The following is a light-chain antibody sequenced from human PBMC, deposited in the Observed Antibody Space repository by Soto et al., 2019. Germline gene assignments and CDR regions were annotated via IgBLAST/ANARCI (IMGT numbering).Light chain of an antibody. CDR1: SSDVGGYNY. J-gene: IGLJ1*01. V-gene: IGLV2-14*01. CDR2: DVS. CDR3: SSYTSSSILYV. Sequence: QRVLTQPASGSGSAGESITITCTGTSSDVGGYNYVSWYQQHPGKAPKLMIYDVSNRPSGVSNRFSGSKSGNTAPLTISGLQAEDEADYYCSSYTSSSILYVFGTGTKVTVL.